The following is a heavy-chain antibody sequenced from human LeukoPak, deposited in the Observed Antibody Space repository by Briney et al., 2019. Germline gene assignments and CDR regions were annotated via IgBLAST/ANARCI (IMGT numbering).Heavy chain of an antibody. J-gene: IGHJ6*02. D-gene: IGHD3-9*01. V-gene: IGHV3-21*01. Sequence: GVSLRLSCEASGFTFSNDKMNWDRQAPGKGLEWVSCISSSSGDIHYADSVKGRFTISRDNAKNSLYLQMDSLRAEDTAVYYCARDDILTGFHPYYHHGLDVWGHGTTVTVSS. CDR1: GFTFSNDK. CDR3: ARDDILTGFHPYYHHGLDV. CDR2: ISSSSGDI.